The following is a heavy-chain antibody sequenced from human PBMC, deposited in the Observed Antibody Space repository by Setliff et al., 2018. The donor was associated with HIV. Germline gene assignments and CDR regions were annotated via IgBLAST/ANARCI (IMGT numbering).Heavy chain of an antibody. D-gene: IGHD6-13*01. CDR1: GFTFSSYG. J-gene: IGHJ6*02. V-gene: IGHV3-33*01. CDR2: IWYDGSNK. Sequence: GGSLRLSCAASGFTFSSYGMHWVRQAPGKGLEWVAVIWYDGSNKYYADSVKGRFTISRDNSKNTLYLQMNSLRAEDTAVYYCARWKTPSSPNYGMDVWGQGTTVTVS. CDR3: ARWKTPSSPNYGMDV.